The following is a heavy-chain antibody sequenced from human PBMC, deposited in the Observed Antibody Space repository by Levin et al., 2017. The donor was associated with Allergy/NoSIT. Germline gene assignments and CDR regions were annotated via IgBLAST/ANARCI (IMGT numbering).Heavy chain of an antibody. Sequence: TPGGSLRLSCVASGITFSNAWLSWSRQAPGKGLEWVGRIKSKTDGGTVEYAAPVKGRFTISRDDSKNTLYLQMNSLQTVDTAVYFCTTYSSSWYYFDYWGQGTLVTVSS. CDR2: IKSKTDGGTV. V-gene: IGHV3-15*01. CDR1: GITFSNAW. D-gene: IGHD6-13*01. CDR3: TTYSSSWYYFDY. J-gene: IGHJ4*02.